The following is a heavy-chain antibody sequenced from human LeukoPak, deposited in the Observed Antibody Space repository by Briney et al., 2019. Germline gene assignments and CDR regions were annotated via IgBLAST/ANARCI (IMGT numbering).Heavy chain of an antibody. V-gene: IGHV3-66*01. D-gene: IGHD6-13*01. CDR1: GVCVSVNF. Sequence: LAGSLRLSCAASGVCVSVNFMIWVRQAPGKGLEWVSLIYSGGETSYADSVKGRFSISIDTSKNTLYLQMNSLRVEDTAVYYCTRDPPAVAINTYAWGQGTLVTVSS. CDR3: TRDPPAVAINTYA. J-gene: IGHJ5*02. CDR2: IYSGGET.